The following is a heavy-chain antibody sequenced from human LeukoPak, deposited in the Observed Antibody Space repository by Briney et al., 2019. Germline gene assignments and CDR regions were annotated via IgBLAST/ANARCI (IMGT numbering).Heavy chain of an antibody. CDR3: ARLAAGSDYFDY. J-gene: IGHJ4*02. V-gene: IGHV3-7*04. CDR1: GFPFSRYW. D-gene: IGHD6-13*01. CDR2: IKPDGSGK. Sequence: GGSLRLSCAASGFPFSRYWMSWVRQAPGKGLEWVANIKPDGSGKHYVDSVKGRFTFSRDNAKNSLYLQMNGLRAEDMAVYYCARLAAGSDYFDYWGQGTLVTVSS.